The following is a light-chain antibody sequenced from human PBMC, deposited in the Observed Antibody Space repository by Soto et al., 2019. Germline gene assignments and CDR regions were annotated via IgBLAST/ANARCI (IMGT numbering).Light chain of an antibody. J-gene: IGKJ4*01. Sequence: EIVMTQSPATLSVSPGERASLSCRANQTISSNLAWYQQKPGQAPRLLIYGASTRATGIPARFSGSGSGIEFTLSISSLQSEDFTVYYCQHYNNWLGTFGGGTKVEIK. CDR1: QTISSN. CDR2: GAS. V-gene: IGKV3-15*01. CDR3: QHYNNWLGT.